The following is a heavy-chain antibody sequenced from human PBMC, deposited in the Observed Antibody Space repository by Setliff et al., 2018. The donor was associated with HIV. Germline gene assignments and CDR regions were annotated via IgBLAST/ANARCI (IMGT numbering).Heavy chain of an antibody. CDR3: ARTVPHSAAQDAFDI. D-gene: IGHD4-4*01. Sequence: SETLSLTCTVSGVSTSSSNYYWGWIRQPPGKGLDWIGYISYTGRTYYDPSLNSRVTLSADTSKNQLSLKLTSVTAEDTGVYYCARTVPHSAAQDAFDIWGQGTMVTVS. V-gene: IGHV4-39*07. CDR2: ISYTGRT. J-gene: IGHJ3*02. CDR1: GVSTSSSNYY.